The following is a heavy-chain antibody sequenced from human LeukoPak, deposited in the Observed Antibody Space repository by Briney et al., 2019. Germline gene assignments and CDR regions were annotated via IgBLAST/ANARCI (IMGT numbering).Heavy chain of an antibody. Sequence: PGGSLRLSCAASGFTFSSYGMHWVRQAPGKGLEWVAVISYDGSNKYYADSVKGRFTISRDNSKNTLYLQMNSLRAEDTAVYYCAKGSDILTGYSDGVFDYWGQGTLVTVSS. J-gene: IGHJ4*02. CDR2: ISYDGSNK. V-gene: IGHV3-30*18. D-gene: IGHD3-9*01. CDR3: AKGSDILTGYSDGVFDY. CDR1: GFTFSSYG.